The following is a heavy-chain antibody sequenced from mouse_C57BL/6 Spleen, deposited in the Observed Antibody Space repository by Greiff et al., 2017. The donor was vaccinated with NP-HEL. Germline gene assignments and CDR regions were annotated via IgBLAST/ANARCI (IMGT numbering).Heavy chain of an antibody. CDR3: ARSAGASGFYYGSSEDNY. CDR1: GYTFTDYY. J-gene: IGHJ2*01. CDR2: INPNNGGT. D-gene: IGHD1-1*01. Sequence: EVQLQQSGPELVKPGASVKISCKASGYTFTDYYMNWVKQSHGKSLEWIGDINPNNGGTSYNQKFKGKATLTVDKSSSTAYMELRSLTSEDSAVYYCARSAGASGFYYGSSEDNYWGQGTTLTVSS. V-gene: IGHV1-26*01.